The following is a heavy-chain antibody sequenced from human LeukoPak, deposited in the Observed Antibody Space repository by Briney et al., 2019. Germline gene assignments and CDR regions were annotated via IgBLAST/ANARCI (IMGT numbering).Heavy chain of an antibody. D-gene: IGHD2-15*01. Sequence: AGSLRLSCEASGFTFSEHSMSWVRQAPGKGLEWVSTIKRDGSNTYYTDSVEGRFTISRDNSKNTLYLEMNTLRAEDTAVYYCAKGGYASCFDPWGQGTQVTVSS. V-gene: IGHV3-23*05. CDR1: GFTFSEHS. CDR2: IKRDGSNT. CDR3: AKGGYASCFDP. J-gene: IGHJ5*02.